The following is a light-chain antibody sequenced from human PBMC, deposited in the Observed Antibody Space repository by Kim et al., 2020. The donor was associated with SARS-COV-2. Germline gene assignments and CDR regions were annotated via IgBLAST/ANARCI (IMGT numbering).Light chain of an antibody. V-gene: IGLV3-1*01. CDR3: QVWESTTTV. J-gene: IGLJ2*01. CDR1: RLGNKY. Sequence: SVSRGQTASKTCSGDRLGNKYVYWYQKKPGQTPVVVMYQDERRPSGIPERFSGSNSVNTATLTISGTQAMNEADYYCQVWESTTTVFGGGTQLTVL. CDR2: QDE.